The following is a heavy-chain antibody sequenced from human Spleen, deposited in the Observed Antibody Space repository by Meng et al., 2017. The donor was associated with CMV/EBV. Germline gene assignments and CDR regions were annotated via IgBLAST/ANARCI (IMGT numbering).Heavy chain of an antibody. Sequence: GGSLRLSCAASGFTFSNSWMHWVRQAPGKGLVWVSRINTDGSITTYADSVKGRFTISRDNAKNTLFLQMHSLRAEDTAVYYCASLAITGTNGMDVWGQGTTVTVSS. D-gene: IGHD1-7*01. CDR1: GFTFSNSW. J-gene: IGHJ6*02. CDR2: INTDGSIT. CDR3: ASLAITGTNGMDV. V-gene: IGHV3-74*01.